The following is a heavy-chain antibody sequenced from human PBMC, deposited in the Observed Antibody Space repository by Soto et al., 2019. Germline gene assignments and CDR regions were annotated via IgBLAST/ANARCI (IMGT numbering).Heavy chain of an antibody. Sequence: QVQLVESGGGVVQPGTSLRLSCAASGFSFSKYGIHWVRQAPGKGLEWVAIITYDGSNKDYLDSVKGRFTISRDNSRNTACLQMDSLTAEDTATYYCAKALSEWIPTYCFDSWGQGARVSVTS. V-gene: IGHV3-30*18. CDR1: GFSFSKYG. CDR2: ITYDGSNK. CDR3: AKALSEWIPTYCFDS. D-gene: IGHD3-3*01. J-gene: IGHJ4*02.